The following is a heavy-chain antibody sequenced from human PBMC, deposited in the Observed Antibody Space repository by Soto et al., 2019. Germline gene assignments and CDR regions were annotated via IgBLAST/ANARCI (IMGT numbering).Heavy chain of an antibody. V-gene: IGHV5-51*01. D-gene: IGHD3-3*01. CDR1: GYSFTIYW. CDR2: IYPGDSDT. CDR3: ARSGQYYDFWSGSYYYYGMDV. J-gene: IGHJ6*02. Sequence: GESLKISCKCSGYSFTIYWIGWVRQMPGKGLEWMGIIYPGDSDTRYSPSFQGQVTISADKSISTAYLQWSSLKASDTAMYYCARSGQYYDFWSGSYYYYGMDVWGQGTTVTVSS.